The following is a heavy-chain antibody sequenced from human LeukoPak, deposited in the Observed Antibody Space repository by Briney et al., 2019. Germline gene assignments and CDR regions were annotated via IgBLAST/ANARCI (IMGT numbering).Heavy chain of an antibody. V-gene: IGHV4-59*01. CDR3: AREYYYGSGSYLPGY. J-gene: IGHJ4*02. D-gene: IGHD3-10*01. CDR2: IYYSGST. Sequence: SETLSLTCTVSGGSISSYYWSWIRQPPGKGLEWIGYIYYSGSTNYNPSLKSRVTISVGTSKNQFSLKLSSVTAADTAVYYCAREYYYGSGSYLPGYWGQGTLVTVSS. CDR1: GGSISSYY.